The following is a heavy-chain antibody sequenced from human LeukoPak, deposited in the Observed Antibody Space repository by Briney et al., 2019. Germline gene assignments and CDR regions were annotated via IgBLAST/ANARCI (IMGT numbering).Heavy chain of an antibody. CDR1: GFTFSDYY. D-gene: IGHD3-22*01. V-gene: IGHV3-11*04. Sequence: GGSLRLSCAASGFTFSDYYMSWIRQAPGKGLEWVSYISSGGSPIYYADSVKGRFTISRDNAKNSLYLQMNSLRAEDTAVYYCASQDSSGYYHYWGQGTLVTVSS. J-gene: IGHJ4*02. CDR2: ISSGGSPI. CDR3: ASQDSSGYYHY.